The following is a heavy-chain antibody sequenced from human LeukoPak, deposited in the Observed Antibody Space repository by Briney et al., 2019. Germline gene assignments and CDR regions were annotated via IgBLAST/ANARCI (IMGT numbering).Heavy chain of an antibody. V-gene: IGHV4-34*01. CDR2: INHSGST. J-gene: IGHJ5*02. Sequence: SETLSLTCAVYGGSFSGYYWSWIRQPPGKGLEWIGEINHSGSTNYNPSLKSRVTISVDTFKNQFSLKLSSVTAADTAVYYCARGHPNCSSTSCWFDPWGQGTLVTVSS. CDR1: GGSFSGYY. CDR3: ARGHPNCSSTSCWFDP. D-gene: IGHD2-2*01.